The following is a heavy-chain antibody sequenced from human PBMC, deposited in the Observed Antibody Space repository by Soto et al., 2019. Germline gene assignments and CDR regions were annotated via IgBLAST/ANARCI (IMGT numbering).Heavy chain of an antibody. J-gene: IGHJ2*01. Sequence: QVQLQESGPGLVKPSETLSLTCTVSGGSISSYYWSWIRQPPGKGLEWIGYIYYSGSTNYNPSLMSRVTTSVDTPTNQLSLKLSSVTAAVTAVYYCARHVAVYYDILTGYQNWCFDLWGRGTLVTVS. CDR3: ARHVAVYYDILTGYQNWCFDL. CDR1: GGSISSYY. V-gene: IGHV4-59*08. D-gene: IGHD3-9*01. CDR2: IYYSGST.